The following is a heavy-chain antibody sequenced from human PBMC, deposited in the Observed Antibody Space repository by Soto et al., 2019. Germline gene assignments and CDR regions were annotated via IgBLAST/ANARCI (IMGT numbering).Heavy chain of an antibody. D-gene: IGHD6-6*01. CDR2: ISSGAITI. V-gene: IGHV3-11*01. CDR3: AGQYSSSSVEF. Sequence: QVPLVESGGGLVKPGGSLRLSCAASGFTFSDYYMNWIRQAPGKGLEWVSYISSGAITIYYADSVKGRFTISRDNAKNSLYLQMNSLRAEDTAVYYCAGQYSSSSVEFWGQGTLVTVSS. J-gene: IGHJ4*02. CDR1: GFTFSDYY.